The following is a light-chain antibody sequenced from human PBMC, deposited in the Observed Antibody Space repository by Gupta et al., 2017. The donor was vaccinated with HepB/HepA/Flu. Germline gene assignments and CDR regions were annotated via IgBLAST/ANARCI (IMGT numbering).Light chain of an antibody. CDR2: SND. V-gene: IGLV1-44*01. CDR1: SSNIGSNT. Sequence: QSVLTQLPSESGAPGQRVTIPCSGSSSNIGSNTVTWYPQLPESAPKLLIYSNDQWPSGVPDRFSGSKSGTSASLAISGLRSEDEADYYCAAWDDSLNGLAFGGGTKLTVL. CDR3: AAWDDSLNGLA. J-gene: IGLJ2*01.